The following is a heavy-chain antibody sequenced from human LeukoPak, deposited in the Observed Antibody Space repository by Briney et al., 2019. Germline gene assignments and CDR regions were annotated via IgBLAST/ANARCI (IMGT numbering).Heavy chain of an antibody. J-gene: IGHJ6*02. CDR2: TFHRSKWYN. D-gene: IGHD3-10*01. V-gene: IGHV6-1*01. CDR3: ARLKVTLVRGIIYDYYGLDV. CDR1: GDSVSSNSAA. Sequence: SQTLSLTCAISGDSVSSNSAAWNWVRQSPSRGLEWLGRTFHRSKWYNDYAVFVKSRITINPDTSKNQFSLQLNSVTPEDTAVYFCARLKVTLVRGIIYDYYGLDVWGQGTPVSVSS.